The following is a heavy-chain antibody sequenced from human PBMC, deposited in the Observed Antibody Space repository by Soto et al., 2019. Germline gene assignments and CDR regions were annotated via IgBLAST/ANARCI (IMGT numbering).Heavy chain of an antibody. CDR3: ARVRSWYGPHAFDI. V-gene: IGHV3-13*01. Sequence: GGSLRLSCAASGFTFSSYDMHWVRQATGKGLEWVSGIGTAGDTYYPGSVKGRFTISRENAKNSLYLQMNSLRAGDTAVYYCARVRSWYGPHAFDIWGQGTMVTVSS. CDR2: IGTAGDT. D-gene: IGHD6-13*01. CDR1: GFTFSSYD. J-gene: IGHJ3*02.